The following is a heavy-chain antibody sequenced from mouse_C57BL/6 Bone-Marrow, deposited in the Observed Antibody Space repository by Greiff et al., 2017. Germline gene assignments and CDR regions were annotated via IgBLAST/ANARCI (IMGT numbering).Heavy chain of an antibody. D-gene: IGHD1-1*01. CDR3: ARTLPPTFYYYGSSPYYAMDY. Sequence: VKLQESGAELVRPGASVKLSCKASGYTFTDYYINWVKQRPGQGLEWIARIYPGSGNTYYNEKFKGKATLTAEKSSSTAYMQLSSLTSEDSAVYFCARTLPPTFYYYGSSPYYAMDYWGQGTSVTVSS. CDR1: GYTFTDYY. V-gene: IGHV1-76*01. J-gene: IGHJ4*01. CDR2: IYPGSGNT.